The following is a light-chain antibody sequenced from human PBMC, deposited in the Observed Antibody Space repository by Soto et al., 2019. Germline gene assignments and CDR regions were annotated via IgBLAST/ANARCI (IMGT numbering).Light chain of an antibody. Sequence: DLQMTQSPSSLSASVGDRVTITCRASQDIRSDLGWYQQQPGKAPKRLIYAASRLESGVPSRFRGSGSGTVFTLTIRSLQPEDFATYYCLQHKSFPWTFGQGTKVEI. J-gene: IGKJ1*01. CDR1: QDIRSD. V-gene: IGKV1-17*01. CDR2: AAS. CDR3: LQHKSFPWT.